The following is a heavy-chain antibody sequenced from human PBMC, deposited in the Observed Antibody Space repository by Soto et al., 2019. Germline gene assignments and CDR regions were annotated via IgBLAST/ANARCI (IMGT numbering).Heavy chain of an antibody. Sequence: SETLSLTCSVSGGSISVYYWSWIRQTPGKGLEWIGNINYSGSTNYNPSLKSRVTISVDTSKNQFSLKLSSVTAADTAVYYCARHDDWGGFYLNWFDPWGQGTPVTVSS. CDR3: ARHDDWGGFYLNWFDP. D-gene: IGHD3-3*01. J-gene: IGHJ5*02. CDR1: GGSISVYY. CDR2: INYSGST. V-gene: IGHV4-59*08.